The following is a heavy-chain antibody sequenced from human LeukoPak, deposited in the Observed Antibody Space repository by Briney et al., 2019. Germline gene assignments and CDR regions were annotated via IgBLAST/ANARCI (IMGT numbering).Heavy chain of an antibody. CDR3: ASTPLENDSSGYRFDP. CDR2: IIPIFGTA. V-gene: IGHV1-69*13. D-gene: IGHD3-22*01. Sequence: SVKVSCKASVCTFSSYAISWVRQAPGQGLEWMGGIIPIFGTANYAQKFQGRVTITADESTSTAYMELSSLRSEDTAVYYCASTPLENDSSGYRFDPWGQGTLVTVSS. CDR1: VCTFSSYA. J-gene: IGHJ5*02.